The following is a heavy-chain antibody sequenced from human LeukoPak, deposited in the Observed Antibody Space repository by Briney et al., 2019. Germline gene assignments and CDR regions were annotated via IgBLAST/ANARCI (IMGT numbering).Heavy chain of an antibody. Sequence: GGSLRLSCAASGFTFSSYAMSWVRQAPGKGLEWVSGISGSGGSTYYADSVKGRFTISRDNSKNTVYLQMNSLRAEDTAVYYCAKDPGVVRLSYWGQGTLVTVSS. CDR1: GFTFSSYA. CDR2: ISGSGGST. CDR3: AKDPGVVRLSY. J-gene: IGHJ4*02. D-gene: IGHD2-8*01. V-gene: IGHV3-23*01.